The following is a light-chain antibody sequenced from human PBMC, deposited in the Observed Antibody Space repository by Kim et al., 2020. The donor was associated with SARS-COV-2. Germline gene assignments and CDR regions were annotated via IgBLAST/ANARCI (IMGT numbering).Light chain of an antibody. V-gene: IGKV3-20*01. J-gene: IGKJ2*01. CDR3: QQYGSSPET. CDR2: GAS. CDR1: QSVSSSY. Sequence: LSPAERTTLACRASQSVSSSYLAWYQQKPGQAPRLLIYGASSRATGIPDRFSGSGSGTDFTLTISRLETEDFAVYYCQQYGSSPETFGQGTQLEI.